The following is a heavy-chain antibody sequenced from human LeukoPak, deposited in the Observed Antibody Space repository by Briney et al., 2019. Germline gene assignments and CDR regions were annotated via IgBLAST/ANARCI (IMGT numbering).Heavy chain of an antibody. CDR3: AKSNLDGDYGDYRPFDY. J-gene: IGHJ4*02. CDR2: ISYDGSNK. CDR1: GFTFSNYG. Sequence: PGGSLTLSCAASGFTFSNYGMHWVRQAPGKGLEWVTLISYDGSNKYYADSVKRRFTISRDNSKNTLYLQMNSLRAEDTAVYYCAKSNLDGDYGDYRPFDYWGQGTLVTVSS. D-gene: IGHD4-17*01. V-gene: IGHV3-30*18.